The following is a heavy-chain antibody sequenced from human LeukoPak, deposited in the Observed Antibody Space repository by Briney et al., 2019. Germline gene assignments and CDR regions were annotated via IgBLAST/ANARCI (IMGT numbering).Heavy chain of an antibody. CDR1: GYSITSGSY. V-gene: IGHV4-38-2*02. J-gene: IGHJ5*02. Sequence: SETLSLTCNVSGYSITSGSYWGWIRQPPGKGVEGMGSIYRSGSTYYNPSLKSRVTISVDTSKNQFSLKLSSVTAADTAVYYCARARIAVTGTGINLDWFDPWGQGTLVTVSS. D-gene: IGHD6-19*01. CDR3: ARARIAVTGTGINLDWFDP. CDR2: IYRSGST.